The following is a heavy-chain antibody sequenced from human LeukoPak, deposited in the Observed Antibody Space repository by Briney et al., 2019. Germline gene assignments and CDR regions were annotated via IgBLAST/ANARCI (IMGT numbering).Heavy chain of an antibody. CDR2: ISTSGNYI. J-gene: IGHJ6*04. CDR3: ARDIDSSTGASGTYYYYYGMDV. Sequence: GGSLRLSCAASTFTFSRYSMNWVRQAPGKGLGWVSSISTSGNYIYYADSVKGRFTVSRDNAKNSLYLQMNSLRAEDTAVYYCARDIDSSTGASGTYYYYYGMDVWGNGTTVTVSS. CDR1: TFTFSRYS. D-gene: IGHD6-13*01. V-gene: IGHV3-21*01.